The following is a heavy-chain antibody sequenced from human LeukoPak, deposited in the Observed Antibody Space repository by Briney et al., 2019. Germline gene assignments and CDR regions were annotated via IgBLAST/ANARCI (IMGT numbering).Heavy chain of an antibody. D-gene: IGHD2-2*01. Sequence: PGRSLRLSCAASGFTFSSYAMHWVRQAPGKGLEWVAVISYDGSNKYYADSVKGRFTISRDNSKNTLYLQMNSLRAEDTAVYYCARARLVVVPAGYMDVWGKGTTVTVSS. V-gene: IGHV3-30-3*01. CDR2: ISYDGSNK. J-gene: IGHJ6*03. CDR3: ARARLVVVPAGYMDV. CDR1: GFTFSSYA.